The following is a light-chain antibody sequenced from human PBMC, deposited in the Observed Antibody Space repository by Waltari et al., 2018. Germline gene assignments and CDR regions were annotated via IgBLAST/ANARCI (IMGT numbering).Light chain of an antibody. V-gene: IGLV2-23*02. Sequence: QSANTKPNTLSEATEQSNTISSKPITDNGRTSDSVTWYQHHPGKVPKLLIYEVIKRPPDISDRFTGSKSGNTASLSISGLQADDEADYYCCSYVQKDIWLFGRGTKVTVL. CDR2: EVI. CDR3: CSYVQKDIWL. J-gene: IGLJ3*02. CDR1: TDNGRTSDS.